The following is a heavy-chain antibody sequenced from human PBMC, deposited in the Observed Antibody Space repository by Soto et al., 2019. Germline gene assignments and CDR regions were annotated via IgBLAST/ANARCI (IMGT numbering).Heavy chain of an antibody. D-gene: IGHD3-3*01. CDR3: ARGVYYDFWSGYYTDY. CDR2: IYDSGST. J-gene: IGHJ4*02. CDR1: GDSLNNHY. Sequence: PSETLSLTCSVSGDSLNNHYWTWIRQSPGKGLEWIGNIYDSGSTNYSPALKSRVSTSVDTSKDLFSLKMNSVTAADTAVYYCARGVYYDFWSGYYTDYWGQGTPVTVSS. V-gene: IGHV4-59*11.